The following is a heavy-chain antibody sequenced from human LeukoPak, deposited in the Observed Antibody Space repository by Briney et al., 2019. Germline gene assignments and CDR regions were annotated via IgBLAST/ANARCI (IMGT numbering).Heavy chain of an antibody. CDR1: GFTFSDYY. J-gene: IGHJ6*02. CDR3: ARDAGGYGMDV. D-gene: IGHD2-8*02. CDR2: ISSSSSYT. V-gene: IGHV3-11*06. Sequence: PGGSLRLSCAASGFTFSDYYMSWIRQAPGKGLEWVSYISSSSSYTNYADSVKGRFTISRDNAKNSLYLPMNSLRAEDTAVYYCARDAGGYGMDVWGQGTTVTVSS.